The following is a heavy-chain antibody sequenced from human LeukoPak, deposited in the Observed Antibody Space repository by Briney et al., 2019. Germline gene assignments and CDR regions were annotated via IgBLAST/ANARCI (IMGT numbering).Heavy chain of an antibody. CDR3: ASRGGNYVDYYYMDV. V-gene: IGHV1-69*05. CDR2: IIPIFGTA. Sequence: GASVKVSCKASGGTFSSYAISWVRQAPGQGLEWMGGIIPIFGTANYAHKFQGRVTITTDESTSKAYMELSSLRSEDKAVYYCASRGGNYVDYYYMDVWGKGTPVTVSS. D-gene: IGHD1-26*01. CDR1: GGTFSSYA. J-gene: IGHJ6*03.